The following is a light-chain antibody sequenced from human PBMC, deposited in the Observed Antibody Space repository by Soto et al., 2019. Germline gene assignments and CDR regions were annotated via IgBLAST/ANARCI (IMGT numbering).Light chain of an antibody. CDR2: EVT. Sequence: QSVLTQPASASGSPGQSVTISCTGTSSDVGGYDYVSWYQQRPVKAPKLLIHEVTKRPSGVPDRFSGSKSGNTASLTVSGLQAEDEADYYCSSYAGRTLYVFGTGTKVTVL. V-gene: IGLV2-8*01. CDR3: SSYAGRTLYV. J-gene: IGLJ1*01. CDR1: SSDVGGYDY.